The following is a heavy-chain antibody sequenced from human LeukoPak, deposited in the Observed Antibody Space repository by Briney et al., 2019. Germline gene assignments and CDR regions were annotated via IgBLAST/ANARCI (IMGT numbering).Heavy chain of an antibody. CDR1: GFTFSSYA. CDR3: ASTWGYCSSTSCYAIDY. V-gene: IGHV3-23*01. D-gene: IGHD2-2*01. CDR2: ISGSGGST. Sequence: PGGSLRLSCAASGFTFSSYAMSWVRQAPGKGLEWVSAISGSGGSTYYADSVKGRFTISRDNSKNTLYLQMNSLRAEDTAVYYCASTWGYCSSTSCYAIDYWGQGTLVTVSS. J-gene: IGHJ4*02.